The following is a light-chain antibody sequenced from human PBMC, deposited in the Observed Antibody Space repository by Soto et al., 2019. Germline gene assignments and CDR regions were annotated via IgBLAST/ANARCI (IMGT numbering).Light chain of an antibody. J-gene: IGLJ1*01. V-gene: IGLV2-14*01. CDR3: SSYTGSSTLV. CDR2: DVS. Sequence: SALPPPAPLSGSPGQSITLSCTGNSSDVGGYNYVSWYQQHPGKAPKLMIYDVSNRPSGVSNRFSGSKSGNMASLTISGLQAEDEADYYCSSYTGSSTLVFGTGTKVTVL. CDR1: SSDVGGYNY.